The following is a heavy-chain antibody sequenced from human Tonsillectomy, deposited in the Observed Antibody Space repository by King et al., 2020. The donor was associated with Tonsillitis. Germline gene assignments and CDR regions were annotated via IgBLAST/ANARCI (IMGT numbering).Heavy chain of an antibody. CDR2: IRYDGSNK. D-gene: IGHD3-10*01. V-gene: IGHV3-30*02. CDR3: AKDWGYYYCSGSYYEGRDI. CDR1: GFTFSTYG. Sequence: VQLVETGGGVVQPGGSLRLSCAASGFTFSTYGMHWVRQAPGKGLEWVAFIRYDGSNKYYANSVKGRFTISRDNSKNTMYLQMKSLRAEDTAVYYCAKDWGYYYCSGSYYEGRDIWGQGPMVTVSS. J-gene: IGHJ3*02.